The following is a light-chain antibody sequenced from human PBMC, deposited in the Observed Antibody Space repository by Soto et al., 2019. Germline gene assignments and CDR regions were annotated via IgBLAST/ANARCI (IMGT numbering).Light chain of an antibody. Sequence: EIVLTQSPATLSLSPGERATLSCRASQTVSSSLAWYQQKPGQAPRLLIYEVSNRATGIPARFSGSGSGADFTLTISSLEPGDFALYYRQQLINWPLTFGGGTKV. CDR2: EVS. V-gene: IGKV3-11*01. CDR3: QQLINWPLT. J-gene: IGKJ4*01. CDR1: QTVSSS.